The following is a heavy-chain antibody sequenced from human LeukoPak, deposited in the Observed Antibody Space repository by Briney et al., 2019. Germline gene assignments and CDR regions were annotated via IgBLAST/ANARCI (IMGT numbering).Heavy chain of an antibody. Sequence: SETLSLTCSVSGGFISSYYWNWIRQAPGKGLEWIGYIHYSGSTNHNPSLKSQATISVDTSKNHFSLMLGSVTAADTAIYFCARADTIAGALEFWGQGTLVTVSS. V-gene: IGHV4-59*01. CDR3: ARADTIAGALEF. CDR2: IHYSGST. D-gene: IGHD3-9*01. J-gene: IGHJ4*02. CDR1: GGFISSYY.